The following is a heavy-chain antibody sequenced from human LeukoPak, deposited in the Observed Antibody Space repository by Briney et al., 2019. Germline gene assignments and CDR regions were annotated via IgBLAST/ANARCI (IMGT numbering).Heavy chain of an antibody. CDR3: VRATSSGAHFDY. CDR2: IYHSGST. D-gene: IGHD1-26*01. V-gene: IGHV4-38-2*02. Sequence: SETLSLTCTVSGYSISSGYYWGWIRQPPGKGLEWIGGIYHSGSTYYNPSLKSRVTISVDTSKNQFSLKLSSVTAADTAVYYCVRATSSGAHFDYWGQGTLVTVSS. J-gene: IGHJ4*02. CDR1: GYSISSGYY.